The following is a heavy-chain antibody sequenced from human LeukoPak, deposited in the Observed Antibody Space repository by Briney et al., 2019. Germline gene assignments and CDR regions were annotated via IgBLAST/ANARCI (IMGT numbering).Heavy chain of an antibody. CDR1: GFTFSDYY. Sequence: PGGSLRLSCAASGFTFSDYYVSWIRQAPGKGLEWVSYISSSGSTIYYADSVKGRFTISRDNAKNSLYLQMNSLRAEDTAVYYCARDGGLGPPFGSWFDPWAREPWSPSPQ. D-gene: IGHD3/OR15-3a*01. V-gene: IGHV3-11*01. J-gene: IGHJ5*02. CDR2: ISSSGSTI. CDR3: ARDGGLGPPFGSWFDP.